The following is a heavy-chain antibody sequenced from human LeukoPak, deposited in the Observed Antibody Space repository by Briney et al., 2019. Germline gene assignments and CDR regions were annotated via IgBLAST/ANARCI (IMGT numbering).Heavy chain of an antibody. Sequence: SETLSLTCTVSGGSISSSSAYWGWIRQPPGKGLEWIGSIYYSKNTHYNPSLKSRVTISADTSKNQFSLTLGSVSAADTAVYYCVSPRGFSYGYFDYWGQGTLVTVSS. V-gene: IGHV4-39*01. CDR1: GGSISSSSAY. D-gene: IGHD5-18*01. J-gene: IGHJ4*02. CDR3: VSPRGFSYGYFDY. CDR2: IYYSKNT.